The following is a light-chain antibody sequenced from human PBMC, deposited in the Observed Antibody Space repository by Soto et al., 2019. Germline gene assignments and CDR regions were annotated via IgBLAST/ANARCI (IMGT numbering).Light chain of an antibody. CDR1: QSVSSK. Sequence: EIVMTQSPATLSVSPGERATLSCRASQSVSSKLAWYQQKVGQAPRLLIYGASTRATSIPARFSGSGSGTEFTLTISSLQSEDFAVYFCQQYNDWPLTFGGGTNVEIK. J-gene: IGKJ4*01. V-gene: IGKV3-15*01. CDR3: QQYNDWPLT. CDR2: GAS.